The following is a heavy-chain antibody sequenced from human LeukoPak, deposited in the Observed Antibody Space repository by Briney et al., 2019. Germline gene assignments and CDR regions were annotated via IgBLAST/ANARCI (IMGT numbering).Heavy chain of an antibody. V-gene: IGHV1-69*13. CDR2: IIPIFGTA. CDR1: GYTFTTYY. J-gene: IGHJ5*02. D-gene: IGHD2-2*01. Sequence: SVKVSCKASGYTFTTYYMYWVRQAPGQGLEWMGGIIPIFGTANYARKFQDRVTITADESTSTAYMELSSLRSEDTAVYYCARDVRHRYCSSSSCYWGWLDPWGQGTLVTVSS. CDR3: ARDVRHRYCSSSSCYWGWLDP.